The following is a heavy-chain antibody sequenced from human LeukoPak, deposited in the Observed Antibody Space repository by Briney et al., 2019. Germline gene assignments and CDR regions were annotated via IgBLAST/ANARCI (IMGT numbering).Heavy chain of an antibody. CDR1: GFTFSSYA. CDR3: SRGLGWYTYFGDY. D-gene: IGHD6-19*01. V-gene: IGHV3-30*04. Sequence: PGRSLRLSCAASGFTFSSYAMNWVRQAPGKGLEWVAVISYDGGNKYYADSVKGRFTISRDTFENTVYLQMNNLRIEDTATYFCSRGLGWYTYFGDYWGQGTVVTVSS. J-gene: IGHJ4*02. CDR2: ISYDGGNK.